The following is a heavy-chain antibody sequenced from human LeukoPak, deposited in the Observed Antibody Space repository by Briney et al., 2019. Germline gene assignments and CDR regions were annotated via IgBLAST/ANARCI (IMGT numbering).Heavy chain of an antibody. V-gene: IGHV4-4*07. J-gene: IGHJ4*02. CDR3: ARATGLDSSSWVDLYYFDY. CDR2: IYSSGST. D-gene: IGHD6-13*01. Sequence: PSETLSLTCTGSGGSISSYYWSWIRQAAGKGLEWIGRIYSSGSTNYNPSLKSRVTMSVDTSKNQFSLKLSSVTAADTAVYYCARATGLDSSSWVDLYYFDYWGQGTLVTVSS. CDR1: GGSISSYY.